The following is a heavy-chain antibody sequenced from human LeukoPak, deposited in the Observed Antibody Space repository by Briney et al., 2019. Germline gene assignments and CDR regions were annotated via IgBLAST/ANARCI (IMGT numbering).Heavy chain of an antibody. CDR3: ARDRRGGFGEKSYYYYYMDV. CDR1: GGSISSSSYY. V-gene: IGHV4-39*07. Sequence: PSETLSLTCTVSGGSISSSSYYWGWIRQPPGKGLEWIGSIYYSGSTYYNPSLKSRVTISVDTSKNQFSLKLSSVTAADTAVYYCARDRRGGFGEKSYYYYYMDVWGKGTTVTISS. D-gene: IGHD3-10*01. CDR2: IYYSGST. J-gene: IGHJ6*03.